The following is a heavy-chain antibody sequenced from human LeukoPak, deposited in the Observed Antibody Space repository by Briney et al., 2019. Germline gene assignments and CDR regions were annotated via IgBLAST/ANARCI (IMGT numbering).Heavy chain of an antibody. CDR3: ARGPPSYYNH. D-gene: IGHD3-22*01. J-gene: IGHJ5*02. CDR2: IDYSGGT. Sequence: SETLSLTCTVSGGSMSSYYWSWIRQPPGEGLEWIGNIDYSGGTNYNPSLKSRVTTSVDTSKNQISLKLRSVTAADTAVYYCARGPPSYYNHWGQGTLVTVSS. V-gene: IGHV4-59*01. CDR1: GGSMSSYY.